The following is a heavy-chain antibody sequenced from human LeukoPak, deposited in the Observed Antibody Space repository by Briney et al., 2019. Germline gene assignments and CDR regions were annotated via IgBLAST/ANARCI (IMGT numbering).Heavy chain of an antibody. V-gene: IGHV3-23*01. Sequence: GGSLRLSCAASGFAFSSFAMGWVRQAPGKGLEWVSAISGSGGSTYYADSVNGRFTISRDNSKNTLHLQMNSLRAEDTAVYYCANGDKKRITMVRGVMQPFDYWGQGTLVTVSS. D-gene: IGHD3-10*01. CDR1: GFAFSSFA. J-gene: IGHJ4*02. CDR3: ANGDKKRITMVRGVMQPFDY. CDR2: ISGSGGST.